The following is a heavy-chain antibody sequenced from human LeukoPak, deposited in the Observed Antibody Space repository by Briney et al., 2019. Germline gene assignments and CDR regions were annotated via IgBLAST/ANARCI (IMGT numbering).Heavy chain of an antibody. CDR3: ATGLLPYDSIGYPIFDI. J-gene: IGHJ3*02. V-gene: IGHV1-2*02. D-gene: IGHD3-22*01. Sequence: ASVKVSCKASGYTFTGYFMHWVRQAPGQGLEWMGWINPNSSGTDYVQQFQGRVTMTRDKSISTAYMELSSLRSDDTAVYYCATGLLPYDSIGYPIFDIWGQGTMVTVSS. CDR2: INPNSSGT. CDR1: GYTFTGYF.